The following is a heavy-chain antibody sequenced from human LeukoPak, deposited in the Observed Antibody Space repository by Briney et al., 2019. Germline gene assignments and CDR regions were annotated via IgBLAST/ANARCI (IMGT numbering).Heavy chain of an antibody. V-gene: IGHV1-2*02. D-gene: IGHD5-12*01. CDR3: ARYIVATLEPNNNCFAP. J-gene: IGHJ5*02. CDR2: INPNSGGT. CDR1: GYTFTGYY. Sequence: ASVKVSCKASGYTFTGYYMHWVRQAPGQGLEWMGWINPNSGGTNYAQKFQGRVTMTRDTSISTAYMELSSLRSEDTAVYYCARYIVATLEPNNNCFAPWGQGTLVTVSS.